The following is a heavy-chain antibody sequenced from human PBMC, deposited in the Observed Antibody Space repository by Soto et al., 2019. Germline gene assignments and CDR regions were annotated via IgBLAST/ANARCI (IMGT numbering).Heavy chain of an antibody. CDR3: AREAYPFDY. CDR1: GFTFSSYT. J-gene: IGHJ4*02. Sequence: PGGSLRLSCAASGFTFSSYTMNWVRQAPGKGLEWVSYISTSSSTIYYADSVKGRFTISRDNAKNSLYLQMNSLRAEDTAVYYCAREAYPFDYWGQGTLVTVSS. D-gene: IGHD3-16*01. V-gene: IGHV3-48*01. CDR2: ISTSSSTI.